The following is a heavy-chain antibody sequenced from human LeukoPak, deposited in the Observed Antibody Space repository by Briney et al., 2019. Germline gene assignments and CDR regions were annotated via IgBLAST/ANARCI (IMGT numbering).Heavy chain of an antibody. D-gene: IGHD6-6*01. J-gene: IGHJ5*02. CDR1: GFTFSGYA. CDR3: AKDLLSIAARPGNWFDP. CDR2: ISGSGGST. Sequence: PGKSLRLSCAASGFTFSGYAMSWVRQAPGKGLEWVSAISGSGGSTYYADSVKGRFTISRDNSKNTLYLQMNSLRAEDTAVYYCAKDLLSIAARPGNWFDPWGQGTLVTVSS. V-gene: IGHV3-23*01.